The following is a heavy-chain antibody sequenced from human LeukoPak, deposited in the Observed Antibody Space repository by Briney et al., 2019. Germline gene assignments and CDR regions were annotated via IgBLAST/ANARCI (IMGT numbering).Heavy chain of an antibody. J-gene: IGHJ4*02. Sequence: ASVKVSCKASGYTFTRYFIHWVRQAPGQGLEWMGWISVYKDNTKYAQKFQGRVTMTTDTSTKTAYMELRSLRSDDTAVYYCARDRRMGVVGATLGSEYWGQGTLVTVSS. CDR1: GYTFTRYF. D-gene: IGHD1-26*01. CDR2: ISVYKDNT. V-gene: IGHV1-18*04. CDR3: ARDRRMGVVGATLGSEY.